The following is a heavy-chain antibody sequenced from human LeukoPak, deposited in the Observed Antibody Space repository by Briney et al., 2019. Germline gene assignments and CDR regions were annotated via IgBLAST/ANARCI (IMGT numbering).Heavy chain of an antibody. CDR1: GYTFTSYD. Sequence: ASVKVSCKASGYTFTSYDINWVRQATGQGLEWLRWMSPNSGHTGYAQRLQGRVTMTTDTSTSTAYMELRSLRSDDTAVYYCARDSPASPIDYWGQGTLVTVSS. J-gene: IGHJ4*02. CDR2: MSPNSGHT. D-gene: IGHD2-15*01. V-gene: IGHV1-8*01. CDR3: ARDSPASPIDY.